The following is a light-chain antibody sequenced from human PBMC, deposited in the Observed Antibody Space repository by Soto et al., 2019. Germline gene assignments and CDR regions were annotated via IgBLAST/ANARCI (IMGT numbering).Light chain of an antibody. CDR2: GNS. CDR3: QSYDSSLYVV. CDR1: SSNIGAGYD. Sequence: QSVLTQPPSVSGAPGQRVTISCTGSSSNIGAGYDVHWYQQLPGTAPKLLIYGNSNRPSGVPDRFSGSKSGTSASLAITGLQAEEEADYYCQSYDSSLYVVFGGGTKLTVL. J-gene: IGLJ2*01. V-gene: IGLV1-40*01.